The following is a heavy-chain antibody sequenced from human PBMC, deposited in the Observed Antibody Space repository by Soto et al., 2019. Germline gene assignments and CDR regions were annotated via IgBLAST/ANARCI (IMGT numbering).Heavy chain of an antibody. Sequence: PSETLSLTCTVSDASINSGGYYWSWIRQHPGKGLEWIGFIYYSGTTYYNPSLKSRVTTSVDTSKNQFSLRLSSVTAADTAVYYCAGGLIVMLAGIEELINSHFDSWGQGTLVTVSS. CDR3: AGGLIVMLAGIEELINSHFDS. CDR1: DASINSGGYY. D-gene: IGHD2-21*02. V-gene: IGHV4-31*03. J-gene: IGHJ4*02. CDR2: IYYSGTT.